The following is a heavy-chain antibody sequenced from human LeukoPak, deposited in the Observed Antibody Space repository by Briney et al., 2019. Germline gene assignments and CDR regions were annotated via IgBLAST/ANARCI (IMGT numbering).Heavy chain of an antibody. CDR1: GFTFSSYG. V-gene: IGHV3-30*18. Sequence: PRGSLRLSCAASGFTFSSYGIHWVRQAPGKGLEWVAVISYDGSDKYYGDSVKGRFTISRDNSKNTVYLQMNSLRAEDTAVYYCAKGESIVATIFGDYFDSWGQGTLVTVSS. J-gene: IGHJ4*02. CDR3: AKGESIVATIFGDYFDS. D-gene: IGHD5-12*01. CDR2: ISYDGSDK.